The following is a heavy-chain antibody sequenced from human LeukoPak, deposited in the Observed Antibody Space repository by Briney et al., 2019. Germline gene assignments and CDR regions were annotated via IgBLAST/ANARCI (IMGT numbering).Heavy chain of an antibody. V-gene: IGHV1-8*01. CDR3: ARSHTRNGFCGGGRCYPAVWWFDP. CDR1: GYTFINND. CDR2: IDPKNGNR. J-gene: IGHJ5*02. D-gene: IGHD2-15*01. Sequence: ASVKVSCKASGYTFINNDINWVRQAPGQVLEWMAWIDPKNGNRGYAQNFQGRVTMTTDTSISTAYMELSSLRSEDTAVYYCARSHTRNGFCGGGRCYPAVWWFDPWGQGTLVTVSS.